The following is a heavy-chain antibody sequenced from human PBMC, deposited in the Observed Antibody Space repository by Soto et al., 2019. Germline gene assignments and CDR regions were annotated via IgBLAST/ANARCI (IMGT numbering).Heavy chain of an antibody. V-gene: IGHV3-11*01. J-gene: IGHJ6*03. D-gene: IGHD2-15*01. CDR1: GFTFSDYY. Sequence: GGSLRLSCAASGFTFSDYYMSWIRQAPGKGLEWVSYISSSGSTIYYADSVKGRFTISRDNAKNSLYLQMNSLRAEDTAVYYCARGRYCSGGSCSSTYYYYYYMDVWGKGTTVTVSS. CDR2: ISSSGSTI. CDR3: ARGRYCSGGSCSSTYYYYYYMDV.